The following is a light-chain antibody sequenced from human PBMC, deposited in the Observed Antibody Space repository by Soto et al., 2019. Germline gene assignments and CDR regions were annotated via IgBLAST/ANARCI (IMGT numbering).Light chain of an antibody. CDR2: DAS. J-gene: IGKJ1*01. CDR1: QSIGSW. V-gene: IGKV1-5*01. Sequence: DIQMTQSPSTLSASVGDRVTITCRASQSIGSWLAWYQQKPGKAPKLLIYDASSLESGVPSRFSGSGSGTEFTLTITSLQPDDFATYSCQQYNSYPGAFGQGTKVDI. CDR3: QQYNSYPGA.